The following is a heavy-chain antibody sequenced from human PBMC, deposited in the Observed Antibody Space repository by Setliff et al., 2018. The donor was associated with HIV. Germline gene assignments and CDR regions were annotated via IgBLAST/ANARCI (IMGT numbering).Heavy chain of an antibody. V-gene: IGHV4-39*07. J-gene: IGHJ6*03. CDR1: GASISSSDYF. Sequence: SETLSLTCIVSGASISSSDYFWVWIRQPPGKGLEWIGTIYYSGSTNYNPSLKSRVTISVDTSKNQFSLKLSSVTAADTAVYYCARGDGTKYYYYYYMDVWGKGTTVTVSS. CDR2: IYYSGST. D-gene: IGHD1-7*01. CDR3: ARGDGTKYYYYYYMDV.